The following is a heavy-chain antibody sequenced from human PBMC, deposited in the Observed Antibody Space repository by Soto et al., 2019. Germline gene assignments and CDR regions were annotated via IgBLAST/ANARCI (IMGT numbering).Heavy chain of an antibody. Sequence: SQTLSLTCAISGDSVSSNSAAWNWIRPSPSRGLEWLGRTYYRSKWYNDYAVSVKSRITINPDTSKNQFSLQLNSVTPEDTAVYYCARGKKEQLGYYYGMDVWGQGTTVTVSS. CDR3: ARGKKEQLGYYYGMDV. D-gene: IGHD6-13*01. V-gene: IGHV6-1*01. CDR1: GDSVSSNSAA. CDR2: TYYRSKWYN. J-gene: IGHJ6*02.